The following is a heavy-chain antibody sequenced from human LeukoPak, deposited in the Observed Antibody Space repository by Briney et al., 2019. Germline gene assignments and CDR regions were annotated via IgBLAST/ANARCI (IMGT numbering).Heavy chain of an antibody. CDR1: GFTVSNNY. Sequence: GGSLRLSCAASGFTVSNNYMSWVRQPPGKGLEWVSVIYSGGRTYYADSVRGRYTISRDNSKKTLYLQMNSLRAEDTAVYYCAARIAMAGTISFDYWGLGTLVTVSS. CDR2: IYSGGRT. D-gene: IGHD6-19*01. J-gene: IGHJ4*02. CDR3: AARIAMAGTISFDY. V-gene: IGHV3-66*01.